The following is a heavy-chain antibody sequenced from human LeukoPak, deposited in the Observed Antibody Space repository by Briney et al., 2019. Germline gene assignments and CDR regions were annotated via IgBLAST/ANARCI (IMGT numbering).Heavy chain of an antibody. Sequence: GGSLRLSCAASGLTFSGSAVHWVRQASGKGLEWFGRIRTKADSYATAYAASVKGRFTISRDDSKNTAYLQMNSLKTEDTAVYYCTSTVDGYTYFDYWGQGTPVTVSS. CDR1: GLTFSGSA. V-gene: IGHV3-73*01. CDR3: TSTVDGYTYFDY. CDR2: IRTKADSYAT. J-gene: IGHJ4*02. D-gene: IGHD5-24*01.